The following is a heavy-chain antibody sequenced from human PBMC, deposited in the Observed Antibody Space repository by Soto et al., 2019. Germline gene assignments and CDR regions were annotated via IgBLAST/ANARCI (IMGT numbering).Heavy chain of an antibody. V-gene: IGHV4-61*01. Sequence: QVQLQESGPGLVKPSETLSLTCTVSGGSVSSGSYYWSWIRQPPGKGLEWIGYIDYSGSTNYNPSLKSRVPRSVDTSKDPFSLKLSSVTAAGTAVYYCARSGGNSGAWGYWGQGTLVTVSS. CDR2: IDYSGST. CDR3: ARSGGNSGAWGY. J-gene: IGHJ4*02. D-gene: IGHD2-21*02. CDR1: GGSVSSGSYY.